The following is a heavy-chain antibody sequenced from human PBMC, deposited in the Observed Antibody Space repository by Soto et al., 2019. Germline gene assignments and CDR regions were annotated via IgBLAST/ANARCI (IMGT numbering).Heavy chain of an antibody. CDR2: INPNSGGT. Sequence: QVQLVQSGAEVKKPGASVKVSCKASGYTFTGYYMHWVRQAPGQGLVWMGWINPNSGGTNYAQKFQGRVTMTSDTSISTAYMELRRLRSDDTAVYYCARDVGGYGDGWFDPWGQGTLVTVSS. CDR3: ARDVGGYGDGWFDP. J-gene: IGHJ5*02. V-gene: IGHV1-2*02. D-gene: IGHD4-17*01. CDR1: GYTFTGYY.